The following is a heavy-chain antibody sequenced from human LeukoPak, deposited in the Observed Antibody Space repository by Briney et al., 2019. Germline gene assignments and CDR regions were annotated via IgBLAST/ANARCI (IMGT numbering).Heavy chain of an antibody. Sequence: PGGSLRLSCAASGFTFSNYGMSWVRQAPGKGLEWVSEIGGSGSSTYYANSVKGRFTISRDNSKNTLYLQMNSLRADDTAVYYCVRNYDSSAYPDAFDIWGQGTMVTVSS. CDR1: GFTFSNYG. D-gene: IGHD3-22*01. J-gene: IGHJ3*02. CDR2: IGGSGSST. V-gene: IGHV3-23*01. CDR3: VRNYDSSAYPDAFDI.